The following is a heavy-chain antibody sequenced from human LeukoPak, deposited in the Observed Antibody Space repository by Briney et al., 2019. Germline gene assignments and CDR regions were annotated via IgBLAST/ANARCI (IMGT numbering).Heavy chain of an antibody. CDR1: GGSFSSEA. CDR3: GRKAGDCGGGTCYSIDY. V-gene: IGHV1-69*05. J-gene: IGHJ4*02. D-gene: IGHD2-15*01. Sequence: SVKVSCKAFGGSFSSEAISWVRQATGQGLEWMGGIIPISGTANYAQKFQGRVTITTDESTSTAYMEVSSLRSEDTAVYYCGRKAGDCGGGTCYSIDYWGQGTLVTVSS. CDR2: IIPISGTA.